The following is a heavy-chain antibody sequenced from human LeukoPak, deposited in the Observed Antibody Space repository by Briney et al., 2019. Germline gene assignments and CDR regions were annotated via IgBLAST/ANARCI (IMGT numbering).Heavy chain of an antibody. CDR3: AKDRASSRYNGLDV. V-gene: IGHV3-23*01. CDR1: GFTFSTYA. D-gene: IGHD5-18*01. CDR2: ISGNSGTT. J-gene: IGHJ6*02. Sequence: GGSLRLSCAASGFTFSTYAMSWVRQAPGKGLEWVSAISGNSGTTNYADSVKGRFTISRDNSKNTVYLQMNSLRVEDTARYYCAKDRASSRYNGLDVWGQGTTVTVS.